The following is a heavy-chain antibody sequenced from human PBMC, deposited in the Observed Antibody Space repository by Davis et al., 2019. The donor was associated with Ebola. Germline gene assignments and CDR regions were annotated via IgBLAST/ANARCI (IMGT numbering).Heavy chain of an antibody. J-gene: IGHJ3*02. CDR2: INAHNDDT. Sequence: ASVQVSCKASGYTFTDYYIHWVRQAPGQGLEWMGRINAHNDDTNYARKFQGRITMTRDTPISTAYMELSSLRSEDTALYYCTTPGGQDSGYDVFDIWGQGTMVTVSS. D-gene: IGHD5-12*01. CDR1: GYTFTDYY. V-gene: IGHV1-2*06. CDR3: TTPGGQDSGYDVFDI.